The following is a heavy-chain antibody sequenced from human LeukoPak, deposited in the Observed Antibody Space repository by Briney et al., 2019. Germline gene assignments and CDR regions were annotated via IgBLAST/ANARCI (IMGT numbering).Heavy chain of an antibody. CDR2: ISSSSSYI. CDR1: GFTFSSYS. Sequence: PGGSLRLSCAASGFTFSSYSMNWVRQAPGKGLEWVSSISSSSSYIYYADSVKGRFTISRDNAKNSLYLQMNSVRAEDTAVYYCARNYDYGDYFWFDPWGQGTLVTVSS. V-gene: IGHV3-21*01. D-gene: IGHD4-17*01. J-gene: IGHJ5*02. CDR3: ARNYDYGDYFWFDP.